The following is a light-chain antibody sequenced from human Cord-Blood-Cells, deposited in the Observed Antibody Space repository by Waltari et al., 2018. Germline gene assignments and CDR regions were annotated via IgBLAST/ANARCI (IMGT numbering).Light chain of an antibody. J-gene: IGKJ5*01. CDR2: DAP. V-gene: IGKV3-11*01. Sequence: EIVLTQSPATLSLSPGERATLPCRASQSVSSYLAWYQQKPGQAPRLLIYDAPNRATGIPARFSGSGSGTDFTLTISSLEPEDFAVYYCQQRSNWPPTFGQGTRLEIK. CDR1: QSVSSY. CDR3: QQRSNWPPT.